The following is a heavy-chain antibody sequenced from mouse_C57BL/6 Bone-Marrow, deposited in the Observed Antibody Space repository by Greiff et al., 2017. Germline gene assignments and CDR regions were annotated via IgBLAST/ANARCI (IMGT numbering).Heavy chain of an antibody. CDR3: ARNPYYGSSYDWYFDV. CDR1: GYTFTDYN. V-gene: IGHV1-18*01. Sequence: VQLKESGPELVKPGASVKIPCKASGYTFTDYNMDWVKQSHGKSLEWIGDINPNNGGTIYNQKFKGKATLTVDKSSSTAYMELRSLTSEDTAVYYCARNPYYGSSYDWYFDVWGTGTTVTVSS. D-gene: IGHD1-1*01. J-gene: IGHJ1*03. CDR2: INPNNGGT.